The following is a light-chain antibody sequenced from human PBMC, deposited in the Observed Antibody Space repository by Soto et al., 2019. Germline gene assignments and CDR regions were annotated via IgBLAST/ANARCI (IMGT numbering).Light chain of an antibody. J-gene: IGKJ1*01. CDR1: QSVSGSY. CDR2: GAS. Sequence: EIVLTQSPGTLSLFPGERATLSCRASQSVSGSYLAWYQQKPGQAPRLLIYGASSRATGIPDRFSGSGSGTDFNLTISRLEPEDLAVYFCLQYDSAPRTFGQGTKVEVK. V-gene: IGKV3-20*01. CDR3: LQYDSAPRT.